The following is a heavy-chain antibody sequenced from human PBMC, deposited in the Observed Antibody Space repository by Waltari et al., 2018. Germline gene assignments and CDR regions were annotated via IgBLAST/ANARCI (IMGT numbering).Heavy chain of an antibody. Sequence: QVQLQESGPGLVKPSGTLSLTCAVSGGSISTATWWNWVRQPPGKGPERIAEIHHSGTSNYNTSLQSRVSRSVDKSQNEFSLSSTSVTAADTAVYYCATVRQSCSTSSCYFEIWVQGTMVTVSS. J-gene: IGHJ3*02. CDR2: IHHSGTS. CDR1: GGSISTATW. D-gene: IGHD2-2*01. V-gene: IGHV4-4*02. CDR3: ATVRQSCSTSSCYFEI.